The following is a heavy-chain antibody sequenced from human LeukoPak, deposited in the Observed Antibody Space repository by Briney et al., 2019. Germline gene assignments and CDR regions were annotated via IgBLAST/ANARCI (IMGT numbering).Heavy chain of an antibody. J-gene: IGHJ6*02. CDR1: GFTFSSYW. CDR3: ARDQLPDV. D-gene: IGHD4-23*01. V-gene: IGHV3-7*01. Sequence: GGSPRLSCAASGFTFSSYWMTWVRQAPGMGLEWVASIKQDGSEKNYVDSVKGRFTISRDNAKNSLDLQMNTLRVEDTAVYYCARDQLPDVWGQGTTVTVSS. CDR2: IKQDGSEK.